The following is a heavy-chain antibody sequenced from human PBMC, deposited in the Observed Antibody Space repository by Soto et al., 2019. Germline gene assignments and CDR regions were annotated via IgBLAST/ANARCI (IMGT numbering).Heavy chain of an antibody. Sequence: PGESLKVSCKGSGYSFTSYWIGWVRQMPWKGLEWMGIIYPGDSDTRYSPSFQGQVTISADKSTSTAYLQWSSLKASDTAMYYCARGGLGDFWTREDYYYYMDVWGKGTTVTVSS. D-gene: IGHD3-3*01. J-gene: IGHJ6*03. CDR3: ARGGLGDFWTREDYYYYMDV. CDR2: IYPGDSDT. V-gene: IGHV5-51*01. CDR1: GYSFTSYW.